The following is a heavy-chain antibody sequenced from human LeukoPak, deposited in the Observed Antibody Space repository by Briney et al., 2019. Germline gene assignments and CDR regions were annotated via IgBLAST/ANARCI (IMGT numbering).Heavy chain of an antibody. CDR2: ISGSGEFI. V-gene: IGHV3-21*01. D-gene: IGHD3-22*01. CDR3: ARDDSHGYHFFDS. CDR1: GFTFSSYS. Sequence: GGSLRLSCAASGFTFSSYSMNWTRQAPGKGLEWVSSISGSGEFIYYGDSVKGRVTISRDNGKNSLYLQMNSVRPEDMAVYYCARDDSHGYHFFDSWGRGTLVTVSS. J-gene: IGHJ4*02.